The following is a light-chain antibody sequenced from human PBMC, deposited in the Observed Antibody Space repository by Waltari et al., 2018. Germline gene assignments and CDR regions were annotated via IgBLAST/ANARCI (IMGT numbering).Light chain of an antibody. V-gene: IGLV2-14*03. J-gene: IGLJ2*01. CDR2: GVS. CDR3: CSYTTSNTWV. Sequence: HSAPTQPPSVSGSPGQSVTLSCTGTSSDIGGYNYVSWYQQHPGKAPKLMIYGVSNLPSGVSDRFSGSKSGNTSSLTISGLQAEDEADYYCCSYTTSNTWVFGGGTRLTVL. CDR1: SSDIGGYNY.